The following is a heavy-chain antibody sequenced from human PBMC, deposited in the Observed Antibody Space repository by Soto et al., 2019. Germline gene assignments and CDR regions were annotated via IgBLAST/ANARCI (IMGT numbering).Heavy chain of an antibody. J-gene: IGHJ4*02. V-gene: IGHV4-38-2*02. CDR2: IYHSGST. D-gene: IGHD5-18*01. CDR3: AYVSGYSYGIFDY. CDR1: GYSISSGYY. Sequence: SETLSLTCTVSGYSISSGYYWGCIRQPPGKGLEWIGSIYHSGSTYYNPSLKSRVTISVDTSKNQFSLKLSSVTAADTAVYYCAYVSGYSYGIFDYWGQGTLVTVSS.